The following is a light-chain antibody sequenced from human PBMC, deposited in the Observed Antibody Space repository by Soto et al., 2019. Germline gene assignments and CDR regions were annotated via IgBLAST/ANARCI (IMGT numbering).Light chain of an antibody. CDR2: GNS. CDR3: QSYDSSLSGSL. V-gene: IGLV1-40*01. J-gene: IGLJ3*02. Sequence: QSVLTQPPSVSGARGQRVTISCTGSSSNIGAGYDVHWYQQLPGTAPKLLIYGNSNRPSGVPDRFSGSKSGTSASLAITGLQAEDEADYYCQSYDSSLSGSLFGGGTKLTVL. CDR1: SSNIGAGYD.